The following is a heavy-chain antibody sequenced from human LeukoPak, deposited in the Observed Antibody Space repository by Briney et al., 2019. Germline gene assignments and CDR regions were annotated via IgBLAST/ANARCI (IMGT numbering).Heavy chain of an antibody. V-gene: IGHV3-48*01. J-gene: IGHJ4*02. CDR2: ISSSSSTI. CDR3: AKGGQWLGTDY. D-gene: IGHD6-19*01. CDR1: GFTFSSYS. Sequence: GGSLRLSCAASGFTFSSYSMNWVRQAPGKGLEWVSYISSSSSTIYYADSVKGRFTISRDNSKNTLYLQMNSLRAEDTAVYYCAKGGQWLGTDYWGQGTLVTVSS.